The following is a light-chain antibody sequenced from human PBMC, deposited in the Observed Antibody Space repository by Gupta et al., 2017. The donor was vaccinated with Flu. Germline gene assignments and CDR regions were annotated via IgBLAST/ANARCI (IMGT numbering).Light chain of an antibody. CDR3: MQQLQISPYT. J-gene: IGKJ4*01. Sequence: TPGEPASISCRSSQSLLHSNRYNYLEWWLQKQAQPPQRLIYLGATPGAGVPDRCSGSGAGGDDTLKISRVVAEDVGVYYCMQQLQISPYTFGGGTKVEIK. CDR2: LGA. V-gene: IGKV2-28*01. CDR1: QSLLHSNRYNY.